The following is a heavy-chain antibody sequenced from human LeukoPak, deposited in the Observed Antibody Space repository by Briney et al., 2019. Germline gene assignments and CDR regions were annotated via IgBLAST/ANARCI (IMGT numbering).Heavy chain of an antibody. J-gene: IGHJ6*03. CDR2: IYYSGST. CDR3: ARDGLAGSYYYYMDV. Sequence: PSGTLSLTCTVSGGSISSYYWSWIRQPPGKRLEWIGYIYYSGSTNYNPSLKSRVTISVDTSKNQFSLKLSSVTAADTAVYYCARDGLAGSYYYYMDVWGKGTTVTISS. CDR1: GGSISSYY. V-gene: IGHV4-59*01. D-gene: IGHD6-19*01.